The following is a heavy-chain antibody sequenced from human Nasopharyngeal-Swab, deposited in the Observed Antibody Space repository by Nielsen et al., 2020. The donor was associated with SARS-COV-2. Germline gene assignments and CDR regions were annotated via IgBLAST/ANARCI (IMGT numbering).Heavy chain of an antibody. V-gene: IGHV3-33*08. Sequence: GESLKISCAASGFTFSSYGMHWVRQAPGKGLEWVAVIWYDGSNKYYADSVKGRFTISRDNSKSTLYLQMNSLRAEDTAVYYCANLIFGDAFDIWGQGTMVTVSS. CDR3: ANLIFGDAFDI. J-gene: IGHJ3*02. CDR2: IWYDGSNK. CDR1: GFTFSSYG. D-gene: IGHD3-3*01.